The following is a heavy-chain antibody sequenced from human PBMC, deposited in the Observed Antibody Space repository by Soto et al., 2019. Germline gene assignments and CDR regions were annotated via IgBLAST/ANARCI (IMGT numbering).Heavy chain of an antibody. CDR3: ARGGGSDSFDY. J-gene: IGHJ4*02. Sequence: SETLSLTCTVSGASITFGGYSWSWIRQTPGKGLEWIGYINHLETAFYNPSFESRLTLSIDRAKNQFSLKLHSMSAADRAVYFCARGGGSDSFDYWGQGTLVTVSS. V-gene: IGHV4-30-2*01. CDR2: INHLETA. CDR1: GASITFGGYS. D-gene: IGHD1-26*01.